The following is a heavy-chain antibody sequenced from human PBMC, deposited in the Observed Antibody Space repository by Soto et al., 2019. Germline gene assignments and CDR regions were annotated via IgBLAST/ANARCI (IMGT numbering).Heavy chain of an antibody. CDR2: ISGSGGST. V-gene: IGHV3-23*01. D-gene: IGHD3-3*01. Sequence: GGSLRLSCAASGFTFSSYAMSWVRQAPGKGLEWVSAISGSGGSTYYADSVKGRFTISRDNSKNTLYLQMNSLRAEDTAVYYCAKGPFGVGYYYYGVDVWGQGTTVTVSS. J-gene: IGHJ6*02. CDR1: GFTFSSYA. CDR3: AKGPFGVGYYYYGVDV.